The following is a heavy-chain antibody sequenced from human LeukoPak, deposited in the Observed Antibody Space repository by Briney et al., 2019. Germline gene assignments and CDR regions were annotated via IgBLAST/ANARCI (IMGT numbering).Heavy chain of an antibody. V-gene: IGHV4-34*01. J-gene: IGHJ4*02. CDR1: GGSFSGYY. Sequence: SETLSLTCAVYGGSFSGYYWSWIRQPPGKGLEWIGEINHSGSTNYNPSLKSRVTISVDTSKNQFSLKLSSVTAADTAVYYCAATYYDILTGYYKDYWGQGTLVTVSS. D-gene: IGHD3-9*01. CDR3: AATYYDILTGYYKDY. CDR2: INHSGST.